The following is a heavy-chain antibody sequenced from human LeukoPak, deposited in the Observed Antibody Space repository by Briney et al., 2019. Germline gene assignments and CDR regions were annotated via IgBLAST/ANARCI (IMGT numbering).Heavy chain of an antibody. CDR2: ISGDGGST. J-gene: IGHJ3*02. CDR3: AKVFWAGAYCGGDCFAAFDI. Sequence: PGGSLRLSCAASGFTFGDYALYWVRQGPGKGLEWVSLISGDGGSTYYADSVKGRFTISRDNSKNSLYLQMNSLRTEDTALYYCAKVFWAGAYCGGDCFAAFDIWGQGTMVTVSS. V-gene: IGHV3-43*02. CDR1: GFTFGDYA. D-gene: IGHD2-21*02.